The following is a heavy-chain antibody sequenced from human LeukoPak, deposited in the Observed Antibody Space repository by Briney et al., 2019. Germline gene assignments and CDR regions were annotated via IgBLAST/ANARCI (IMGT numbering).Heavy chain of an antibody. Sequence: ASVKVSCKVSGYTLTELSMHWVRQAPGKGLEWMGGFDPEDGETIYAQKFQGRVTMTEDTSTDTAYMELSSQRSEDTAVYYCATVGGVRATDYYYYMDVWGKGTTVTVSS. J-gene: IGHJ6*03. CDR3: ATVGGVRATDYYYYMDV. D-gene: IGHD3-10*01. CDR1: GYTLTELS. CDR2: FDPEDGET. V-gene: IGHV1-24*01.